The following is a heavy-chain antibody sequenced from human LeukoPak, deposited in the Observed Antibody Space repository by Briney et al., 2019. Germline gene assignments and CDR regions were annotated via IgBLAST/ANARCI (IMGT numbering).Heavy chain of an antibody. CDR2: IYHSGST. CDR1: GGSISSSNW. V-gene: IGHV4-4*02. J-gene: IGHJ4*02. CDR3: ARTIPSIAAAGTFDY. D-gene: IGHD6-13*01. Sequence: SETLSLTCAVSGGSISSSNWWSWVRQPPGKGLEWIGEIYHSGSTNYNPSLKSRVTISVDKSKNQFSLKLSSVTAADTAVYFCARTIPSIAAAGTFDYWGQGTLVTVSS.